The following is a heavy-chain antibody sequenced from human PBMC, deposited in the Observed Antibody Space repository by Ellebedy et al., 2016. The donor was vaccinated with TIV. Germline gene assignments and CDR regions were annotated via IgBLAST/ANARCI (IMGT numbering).Heavy chain of an antibody. J-gene: IGHJ4*02. CDR1: GFTFSSSI. D-gene: IGHD2/OR15-2a*01. Sequence: GESLKISCAASGFTFSSSILHWVRQAPGKGLEWVALISPDGRDKQYGDSVKGRFTISRDNSNNSLYLQMNSLRAEDTAVYFCTREGAVRGAPAYLAYDFWGQGTLVTVSS. V-gene: IGHV3-30*04. CDR2: ISPDGRDK. CDR3: TREGAVRGAPAYLAYDF.